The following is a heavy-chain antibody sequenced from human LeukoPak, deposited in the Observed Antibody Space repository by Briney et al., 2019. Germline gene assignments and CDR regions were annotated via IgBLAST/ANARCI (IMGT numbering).Heavy chain of an antibody. V-gene: IGHV4-59*01. J-gene: IGHJ4*02. CDR3: ARDNPLQYQPGPNSDY. Sequence: SETLSLTCTVSGGSISSDYWSWIRQPPGKGLEWIGYIYYSGSTDYNPSLKSRVTISVDTSKNQFSLKLSSVTTADTAVYYCARDNPLQYQPGPNSDYWGQGTLVTVSS. CDR1: GGSISSDY. D-gene: IGHD2-2*01. CDR2: IYYSGST.